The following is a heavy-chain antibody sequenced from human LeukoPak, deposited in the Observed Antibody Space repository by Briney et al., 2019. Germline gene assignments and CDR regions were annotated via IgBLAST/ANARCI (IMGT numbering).Heavy chain of an antibody. Sequence: SETLSLTCTVSGGSISTSNYYWGWIRQPPGKGLEWIGNIFYSGSTYYSPSLKSRVTISLDTSRNQFSLKLNSVTAEDTAVYYCALIGLDSSGYYYDYLDYWGQGTLVTVSS. CDR3: ALIGLDSSGYYYDYLDY. J-gene: IGHJ4*02. CDR2: IFYSGST. V-gene: IGHV4-39*07. CDR1: GGSISTSNYY. D-gene: IGHD3-22*01.